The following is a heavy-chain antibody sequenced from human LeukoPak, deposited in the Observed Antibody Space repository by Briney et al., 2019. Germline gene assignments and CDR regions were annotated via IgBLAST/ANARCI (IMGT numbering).Heavy chain of an antibody. Sequence: GGSLRLSCAASGFTFSDYGMHWVRRAPGKGLEWVAFIRYDGSYKYYANSMKGRFTISRDNSKNTLYLQMNSLRAEDTAVYYCAKDLVAADRYYFDYWGQGTLVTVSS. V-gene: IGHV3-30*02. J-gene: IGHJ4*02. CDR1: GFTFSDYG. CDR2: IRYDGSYK. CDR3: AKDLVAADRYYFDY. D-gene: IGHD6-13*01.